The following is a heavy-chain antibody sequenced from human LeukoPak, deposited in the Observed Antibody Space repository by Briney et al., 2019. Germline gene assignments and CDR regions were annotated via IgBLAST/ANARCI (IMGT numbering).Heavy chain of an antibody. CDR3: ARDLADSSGYYSNDY. Sequence: ASVKVSCKASGYTFTSYYMHWVRQSPGQGLEWMGIINPSGGSTSDAQKFQGRVTMTRDTSTSTVYMELSSLRSEDTAVYYCARDLADSSGYYSNDYWGQGTLVTVSS. J-gene: IGHJ4*02. CDR1: GYTFTSYY. CDR2: INPSGGST. V-gene: IGHV1-46*01. D-gene: IGHD3-22*01.